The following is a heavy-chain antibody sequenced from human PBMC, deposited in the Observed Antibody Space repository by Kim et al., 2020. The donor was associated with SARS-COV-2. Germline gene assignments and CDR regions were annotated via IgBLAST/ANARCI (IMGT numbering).Heavy chain of an antibody. Sequence: SETLSLTCTVSGGSVSSASDYWSWIRQPPGKGLEWIGYISYSGSTNYKPSLRSRVTISVDTSKNQFSLKLSSVTAADTAVYYCAGTVPLISREEPYGMDV. D-gene: IGHD1-1*01. CDR1: GGSVSSASDY. CDR2: ISYSGST. CDR3: AGTVPLISREEPYGMDV. J-gene: IGHJ6*01. V-gene: IGHV4-61*01.